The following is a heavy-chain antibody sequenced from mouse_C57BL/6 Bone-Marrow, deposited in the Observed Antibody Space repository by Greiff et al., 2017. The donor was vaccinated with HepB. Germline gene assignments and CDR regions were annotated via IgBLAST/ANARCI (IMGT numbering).Heavy chain of an antibody. Sequence: QVQLQQPVAELVKPGASVKLSCKASGYTFTSYWMQWVKQRPGQGLEWIGEIDPSDSYTNYNQKFKGKATLTVDTSSSTAYMQLSSLTSEDSAVYYCARGGYWFAYWGQGTLVTVSA. CDR3: ARGGYWFAY. D-gene: IGHD3-2*02. J-gene: IGHJ3*01. CDR1: GYTFTSYW. V-gene: IGHV1-50*01. CDR2: IDPSDSYT.